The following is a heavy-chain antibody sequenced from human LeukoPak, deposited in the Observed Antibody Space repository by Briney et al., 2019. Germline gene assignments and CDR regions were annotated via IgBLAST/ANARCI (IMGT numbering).Heavy chain of an antibody. CDR2: IYYSGST. J-gene: IGHJ4*02. V-gene: IGHV4-39*07. Sequence: PSETLSLTCTVSGGSISSSSYYWGWIRQPPGKGLEWIGSIYYSGSTYYNPSLKSRVTISVDTSKNQFSLKLSSVTAADTAVYYCARGNIAVAGAFDYWGQGTLVTVSS. CDR3: ARGNIAVAGAFDY. D-gene: IGHD6-19*01. CDR1: GGSISSSSYY.